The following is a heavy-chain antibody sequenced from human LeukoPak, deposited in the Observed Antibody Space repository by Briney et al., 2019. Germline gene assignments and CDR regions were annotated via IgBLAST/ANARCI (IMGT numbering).Heavy chain of an antibody. V-gene: IGHV1-69*06. J-gene: IGHJ5*02. CDR1: GGTFSSYA. CDR3: ARAPVAPVVPGNPVGLWFDP. CDR2: IIPIFGTA. Sequence: SVKVSCKASGGTFSSYAISWVRRAPGQGLEWMGGIIPIFGTANYAQKFQGRVTITADKSTSTAYMELSSLRSEDTAVYYCARAPVAPVVPGNPVGLWFDPWGQGTLVTVSS. D-gene: IGHD2-2*01.